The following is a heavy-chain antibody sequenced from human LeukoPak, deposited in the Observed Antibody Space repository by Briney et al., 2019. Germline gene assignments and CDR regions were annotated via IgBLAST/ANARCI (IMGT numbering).Heavy chain of an antibody. V-gene: IGHV1-8*01. CDR1: GYTFTSYD. CDR2: MSPNSGNT. CDR3: ARGRIPAAIFDY. J-gene: IGHJ4*02. Sequence: ASVKVSCKASGYTFTSYDINWVRQATGQGLEWMGWMSPNSGNTGYAQKFQGRVTMTRNTSISTAYMELSSLRSEDTAVYYCARGRIPAAIFDYWGQGTLVTVPS. D-gene: IGHD2-2*01.